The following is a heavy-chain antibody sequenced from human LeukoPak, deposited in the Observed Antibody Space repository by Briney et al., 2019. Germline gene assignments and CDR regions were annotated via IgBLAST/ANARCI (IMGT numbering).Heavy chain of an antibody. CDR3: AKGGYCSSTSCYVGWFDP. V-gene: IGHV3-23*01. CDR1: GFTFSSYS. D-gene: IGHD2-2*01. CDR2: ISGGGGST. Sequence: GSLRLSCAPSGFTFSSYSMNWVRQAPGKGLEWVSVISGGGGSTYYADSVKGRFTISRDNSKNTLFLQMNSLRAEDTAVYYCAKGGYCSSTSCYVGWFDPWGQGTLVTVSS. J-gene: IGHJ5*02.